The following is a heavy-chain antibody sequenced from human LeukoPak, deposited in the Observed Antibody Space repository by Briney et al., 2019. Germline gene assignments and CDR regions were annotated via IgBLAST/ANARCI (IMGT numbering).Heavy chain of an antibody. Sequence: GGSLRLSCAASGFTFSTFWMTWVRQAPGKGLEWVANIKQDGSEKYYVDSVKGRFTISRDNAKNSLYLQMNSLRAEDTAVYYCARSTVMVRGVLDYWGQGTLVTVSS. CDR1: GFTFSTFW. CDR2: IKQDGSEK. J-gene: IGHJ4*02. D-gene: IGHD3-10*01. V-gene: IGHV3-7*01. CDR3: ARSTVMVRGVLDY.